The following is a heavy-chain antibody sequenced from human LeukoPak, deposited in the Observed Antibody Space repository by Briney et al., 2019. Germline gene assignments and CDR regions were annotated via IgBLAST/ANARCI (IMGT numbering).Heavy chain of an antibody. CDR3: ATSTIFGVVPLGY. V-gene: IGHV1-2*02. CDR2: INPNSGGT. Sequence: GASVKVSCKASGYTFTGYYMHWVRQAPGQGLEWMGWINPNSGGTNYAQKFQGRVTMTRDTSISTAYMELSRLRSDGTAVYYCATSTIFGVVPLGYWGQGTLVTVSS. J-gene: IGHJ4*02. CDR1: GYTFTGYY. D-gene: IGHD3-3*01.